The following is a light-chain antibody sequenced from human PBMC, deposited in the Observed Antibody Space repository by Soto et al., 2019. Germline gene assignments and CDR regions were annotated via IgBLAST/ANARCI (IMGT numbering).Light chain of an antibody. CDR3: GTWDNSLSILL. V-gene: IGLV1-51*01. CDR2: DNT. J-gene: IGLJ2*01. Sequence: QSALTQPPSMSAAPGQKVTIFCSVSNSNIGKNYVSWYQQLPGAAPKLLIYDNTERPSGIPDRFSGSKSGTSATLAITGLQTGYEADYYCGTWDNSLSILLFGGVT. CDR1: NSNIGKNY.